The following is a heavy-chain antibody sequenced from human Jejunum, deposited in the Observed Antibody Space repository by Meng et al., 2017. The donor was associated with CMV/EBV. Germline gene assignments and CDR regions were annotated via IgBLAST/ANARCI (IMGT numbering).Heavy chain of an antibody. CDR1: CYTFSDYS. Sequence: CYTFSDYSIRWVRQAPGQGLEWLGWFNSKSGGTDYAQKFHGRVTMTSDTSFSTAYMELTRLTSDDTAVYYCARMGWDLQNHYVDYWGQGTLVTVSS. CDR3: ARMGWDLQNHYVDY. D-gene: IGHD1-26*01. CDR2: FNSKSGGT. J-gene: IGHJ4*02. V-gene: IGHV1-2*02.